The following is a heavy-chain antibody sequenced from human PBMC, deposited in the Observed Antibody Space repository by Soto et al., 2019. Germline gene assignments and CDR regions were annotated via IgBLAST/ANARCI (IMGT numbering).Heavy chain of an antibody. J-gene: IGHJ6*02. Sequence: QVQLQESGPGLVKPSETLSLTCTVSGGSISSYYWSWIRQPPGKGLEWIGYIYYSGSTNYKPSLTSGVTLSADTSKNQFSLKRSSVTAADTAVYYCARNCGGDCNPRPPYYNYGMDVWGQGTTVTVSS. CDR2: IYYSGST. CDR1: GGSISSYY. V-gene: IGHV4-59*01. D-gene: IGHD2-21*02. CDR3: ARNCGGDCNPRPPYYNYGMDV.